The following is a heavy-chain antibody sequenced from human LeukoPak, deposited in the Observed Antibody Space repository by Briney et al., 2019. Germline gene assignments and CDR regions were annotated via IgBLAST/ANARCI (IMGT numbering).Heavy chain of an antibody. J-gene: IGHJ3*02. CDR2: IKQDGSEK. CDR3: ARVGTLLYGSENDAFDT. V-gene: IGHV3-7*01. CDR1: GFTFSSYW. D-gene: IGHD3-10*01. Sequence: GGSLRLSCAASGFTFSSYWMSWVRQAPGKGLEWVANIKQDGSEKYYVDSVKGRFTISRDNAKNSLYLQMNSLRAEDTAVYYCARVGTLLYGSENDAFDTWGQGTMVTVSS.